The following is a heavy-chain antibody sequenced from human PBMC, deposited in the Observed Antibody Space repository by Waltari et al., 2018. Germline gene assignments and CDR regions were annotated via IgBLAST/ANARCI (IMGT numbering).Heavy chain of an antibody. Sequence: QVQLQAAGQGLVKTSETLSLTCTVSGGSISSYYWSWTRPAPGKGLEWSGYIYYSGSTNYNPSLKSRVTISVDTSKNQFSLKLSSVTAADTAVYYCASTHVNGYSSSSGAFDIWGQGTMVTVSS. CDR3: ASTHVNGYSSSSGAFDI. CDR1: GGSISSYY. J-gene: IGHJ3*02. V-gene: IGHV4-59*01. CDR2: IYYSGST. D-gene: IGHD6-6*01.